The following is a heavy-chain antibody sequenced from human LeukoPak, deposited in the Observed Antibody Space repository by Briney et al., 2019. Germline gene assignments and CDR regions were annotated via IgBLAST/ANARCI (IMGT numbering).Heavy chain of an antibody. CDR2: ISSSSSTI. J-gene: IGHJ4*02. CDR1: GFTFSSYS. Sequence: GGSLRLSCAASGFTFSSYSMNWVRQAPGKGLEWVSYISSSSSTIYYADSVKGRFTISRDNAEKSLYLQMNSLRVEDTAVYYCVRVESYIDILSGRFDVYHFDYWGQGALVTVSS. V-gene: IGHV3-48*04. CDR3: VRVESYIDILSGRFDVYHFDY. D-gene: IGHD3-9*01.